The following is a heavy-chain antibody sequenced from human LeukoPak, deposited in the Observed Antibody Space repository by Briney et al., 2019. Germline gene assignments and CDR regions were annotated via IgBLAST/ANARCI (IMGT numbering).Heavy chain of an antibody. J-gene: IGHJ4*02. CDR1: GFTFSSYD. D-gene: IGHD6-13*01. V-gene: IGHV3-48*03. Sequence: GGSLRLSCAASGFTFSSYDMNWVRQAPGKGLEWVSYISSSGNTIYYTDSVKGRFTISRDNAQNSLYLQTNSLRAEDTAVYYCARYSSSWHYYFDYWGQGTLVTVSS. CDR3: ARYSSSWHYYFDY. CDR2: ISSSGNTI.